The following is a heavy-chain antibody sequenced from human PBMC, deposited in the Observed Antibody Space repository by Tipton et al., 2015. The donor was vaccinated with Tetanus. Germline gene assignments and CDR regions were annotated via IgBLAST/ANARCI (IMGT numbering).Heavy chain of an antibody. D-gene: IGHD2-2*01. Sequence: SLRLSCAASGFTFRSYAMNWVRQAPGKGLEWVSTISGGGGNTYYADSVKGRFTISRDNSKNTLYLQMNSLRAEDTAVYYCARGLSFTSSYGFDYWGQGLLVTVSS. CDR1: GFTFRSYA. V-gene: IGHV3-23*01. CDR2: ISGGGGNT. CDR3: ARGLSFTSSYGFDY. J-gene: IGHJ4*02.